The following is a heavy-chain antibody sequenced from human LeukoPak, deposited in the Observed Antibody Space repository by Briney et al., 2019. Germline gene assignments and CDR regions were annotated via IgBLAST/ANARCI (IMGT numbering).Heavy chain of an antibody. D-gene: IGHD4-17*01. V-gene: IGHV4-34*01. CDR1: GFTFSTYA. CDR2: INHSGSS. J-gene: IGHJ1*01. Sequence: GSLRLSCAASGFTFSTYAMIWVRQPPGKGLEWIGEINHSGSSNYNPSLKSRVTISVDTSKNHFSLKLSSVTAADTAVYYCARGEDGDYYFQHWGQGTLVTVSS. CDR3: ARGEDGDYYFQH.